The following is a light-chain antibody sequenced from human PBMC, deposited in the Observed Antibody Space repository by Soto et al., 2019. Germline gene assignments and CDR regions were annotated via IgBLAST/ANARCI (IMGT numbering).Light chain of an antibody. J-gene: IGKJ3*01. CDR2: AAS. Sequence: DIQMTQSPSSLSASVEDRVIITCRASQSISNHLNWYQQKPGKAPKLLIFAASSLQSGVPSRFSGSRSGPDFTLTISSLQPEDFATYYCQESYNTVTFGPGTKVDIK. CDR3: QESYNTVT. CDR1: QSISNH. V-gene: IGKV1-39*01.